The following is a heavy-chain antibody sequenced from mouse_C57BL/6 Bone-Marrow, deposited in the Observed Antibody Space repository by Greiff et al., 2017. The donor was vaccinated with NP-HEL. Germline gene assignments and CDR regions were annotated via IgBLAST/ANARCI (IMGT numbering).Heavy chain of an antibody. CDR1: GFTFSDYG. Sequence: EVKLMESGGGLVKPGGSLKLSCAASGFTFSDYGMHWVRQAPEKGLEWVAYISSGSSTIYYADTVKGRFTISRDNAKNTLFLQMTSLRSEDTAMYYCARATALAMDYWGQGTSVTVSS. CDR2: ISSGSSTI. J-gene: IGHJ4*01. V-gene: IGHV5-17*01. D-gene: IGHD3-2*01. CDR3: ARATALAMDY.